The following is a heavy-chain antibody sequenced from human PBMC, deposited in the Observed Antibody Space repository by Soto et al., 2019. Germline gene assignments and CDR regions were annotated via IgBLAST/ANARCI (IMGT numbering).Heavy chain of an antibody. D-gene: IGHD2-21*02. Sequence: PGESLKISCASSGFTFSIYAMSWVRQAPGKGLEWVSAISGSGGSTYYADSVKGRFTISRDNSKNTLYLQMNSLRAEDTAVYYCVAVVTAIQALGYWGQGTLVTVSS. V-gene: IGHV3-23*01. J-gene: IGHJ4*02. CDR3: VAVVTAIQALGY. CDR2: ISGSGGST. CDR1: GFTFSIYA.